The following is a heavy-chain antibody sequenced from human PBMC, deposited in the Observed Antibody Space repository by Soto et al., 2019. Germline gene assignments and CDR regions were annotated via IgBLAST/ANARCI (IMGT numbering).Heavy chain of an antibody. D-gene: IGHD5-18*01. J-gene: IGHJ5*02. CDR3: ARMASFGSLNWFDP. CDR2: MNPGSGDT. CDR1: GYIFTNND. V-gene: IGHV1-8*01. Sequence: QVQLVQSGAEVKKPGASVKVSCKASGYIFTNNDVSWVRQATGQGLEWMGWMNPGSGDTGYAQKFQGRVTMTRNNSIATAYMELSSLRADDTAIYYCARMASFGSLNWFDPWGQGTLVTVSS.